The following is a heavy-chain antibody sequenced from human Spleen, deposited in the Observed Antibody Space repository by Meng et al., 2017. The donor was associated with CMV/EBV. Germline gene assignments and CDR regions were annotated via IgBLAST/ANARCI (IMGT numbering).Heavy chain of an antibody. J-gene: IGHJ4*02. Sequence: GSLRLSCAVYGGSFSGYYWSWIRQPPGKGLEWIGEINHSGSTNYNPSLKSRVTISVDTSKNQFSLKLSSVTAADTAVYYCARVTNWESSDIYYFDYWGQGTLVTVSS. D-gene: IGHD7-27*01. CDR2: INHSGST. CDR3: ARVTNWESSDIYYFDY. CDR1: GGSFSGYY. V-gene: IGHV4-34*01.